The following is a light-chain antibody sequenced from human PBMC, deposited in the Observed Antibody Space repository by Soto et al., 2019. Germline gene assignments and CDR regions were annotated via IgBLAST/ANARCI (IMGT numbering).Light chain of an antibody. CDR3: QQYVTSSPRT. V-gene: IGKV3-20*01. J-gene: IGKJ1*01. Sequence: EIVLTQSPGTLSLSPGEIATLSCRASHTISSSYLAWYQQKPGQAPRLLMYGISRRATGIPDRFSGSGSGTDFPLTITRLEPEYFAVYYCQQYVTSSPRTFGQGTKVEIK. CDR2: GIS. CDR1: HTISSSY.